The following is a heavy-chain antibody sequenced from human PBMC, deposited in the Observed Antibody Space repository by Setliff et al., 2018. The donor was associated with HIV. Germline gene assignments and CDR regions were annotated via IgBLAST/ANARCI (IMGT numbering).Heavy chain of an antibody. CDR3: ARPRLRGSGAFDI. V-gene: IGHV4-39*01. CDR2: IYYSGST. D-gene: IGHD2-21*01. Sequence: SETLSLTCTVSGGSIRSSSSYWGWIRQPPGKGLEWIGIIYYSGSTYYKPSLKSRVTISVDTSKNQFSLELSSVTAADTAVYYCARPRLRGSGAFDIWGQGTMVTVSS. CDR1: GGSIRSSSSY. J-gene: IGHJ3*02.